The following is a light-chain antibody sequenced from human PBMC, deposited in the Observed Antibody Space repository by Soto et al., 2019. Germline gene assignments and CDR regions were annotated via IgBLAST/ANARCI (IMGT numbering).Light chain of an antibody. J-gene: IGKJ4*01. CDR3: QQTTSFPLT. CDR1: QGIRSW. Sequence: DIQMTQSPSFVSASVGDRVTITCRASQGIRSWLAWYQHNPGRAPKLLIHAASSLESGVPSRFSGSGSGTDFTLTISSLQPEDVATYYCQQTTSFPLTFGGGTKVEIK. CDR2: AAS. V-gene: IGKV1-12*01.